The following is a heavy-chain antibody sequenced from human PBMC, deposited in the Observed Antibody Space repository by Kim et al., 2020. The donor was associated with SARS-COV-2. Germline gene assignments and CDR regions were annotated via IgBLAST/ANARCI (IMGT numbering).Heavy chain of an antibody. CDR2: IKEDGSVK. V-gene: IGHV3-7*03. Sequence: GGSLRLSCAASGFTFRSYWMSWVRQAPGKGLEWVANIKEDGSVKQYVDSVKGRFTISRDNAGNSLYLQLNSLRADDTATYYCAQDGILSYTSSWDYWGQGSLVTVSS. D-gene: IGHD6-13*01. J-gene: IGHJ4*02. CDR1: GFTFRSYW. CDR3: AQDGILSYTSSWDY.